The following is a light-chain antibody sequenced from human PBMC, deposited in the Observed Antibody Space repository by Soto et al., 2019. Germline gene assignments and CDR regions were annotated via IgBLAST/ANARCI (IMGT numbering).Light chain of an antibody. J-gene: IGLJ1*01. CDR1: SSDVGGYNY. CDR3: SSFTSSLTLVYV. CDR2: DVS. V-gene: IGLV2-14*01. Sequence: QSVLTQPASVSGSPEQSITISCTGTSSDVGGYNYVSWYQQLPGKAPKVMIYDVSNRPSGISNRFSGSKSGNTASLTISGLQAEDEADYYCSSFTSSLTLVYVFGTGTKVTVL.